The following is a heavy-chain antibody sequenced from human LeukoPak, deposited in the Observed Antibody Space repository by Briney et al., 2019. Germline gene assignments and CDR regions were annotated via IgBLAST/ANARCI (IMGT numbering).Heavy chain of an antibody. D-gene: IGHD2-2*01. Sequence: GGSLRLSCAASGFTFSSYSMNWVRQAPGKGLEWVSSISSSSSYIYYADSVKGRFTISRDNSKNTLYLQMNSLRAEDTAMYYCAKGGWTSPFDPWGLGTLVTVSS. CDR1: GFTFSSYS. CDR3: AKGGWTSPFDP. J-gene: IGHJ5*02. V-gene: IGHV3-21*04. CDR2: ISSSSSYI.